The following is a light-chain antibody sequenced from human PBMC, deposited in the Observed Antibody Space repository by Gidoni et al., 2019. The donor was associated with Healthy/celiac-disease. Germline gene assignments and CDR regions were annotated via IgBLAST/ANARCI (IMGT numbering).Light chain of an antibody. V-gene: IGKV3-11*01. Sequence: IVLTQSPATLSLSPGERATLSCRASQSVSSYLAWYQQKPGQAPRLLIYDASTRATGIPARFSGSGSVTDFTLTISSLEPEDFAVYYCQQRSNWPLTFXRXTKVEIK. CDR1: QSVSSY. CDR3: QQRSNWPLT. CDR2: DAS. J-gene: IGKJ4*01.